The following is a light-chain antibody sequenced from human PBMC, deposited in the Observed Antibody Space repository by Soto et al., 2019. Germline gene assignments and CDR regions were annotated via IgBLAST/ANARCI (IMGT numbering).Light chain of an antibody. CDR1: SADVSSSNF. CDR2: GVS. Sequence: QSALTQPASVSGSPGQSITISCTGISADVSSSNFVSWYQHRPGKAPKVLLYGVSERPSGVSNRFSGSKSGSTASLTISGLQDEDEADYFCCSYSGVGAHWVFGGGTKVTVL. V-gene: IGLV2-23*02. J-gene: IGLJ3*02. CDR3: CSYSGVGAHWV.